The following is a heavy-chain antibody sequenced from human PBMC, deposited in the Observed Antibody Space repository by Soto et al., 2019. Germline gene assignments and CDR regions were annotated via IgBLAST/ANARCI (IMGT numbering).Heavy chain of an antibody. CDR3: ARMYGQGAFDI. CDR2: IYYSGST. Sequence: QVQLQESGPGLVKPSQTLSLTCTVSGGSISSGGYYWSWIRQNPGQGLEWIGYIYYSGSTYYNPSLKSRVTISVDTSKNQVSLKLSSVTAADTAVYYCARMYGQGAFDIWGQGTMVTVSS. V-gene: IGHV4-31*03. CDR1: GGSISSGGYY. J-gene: IGHJ3*02. D-gene: IGHD2-8*01.